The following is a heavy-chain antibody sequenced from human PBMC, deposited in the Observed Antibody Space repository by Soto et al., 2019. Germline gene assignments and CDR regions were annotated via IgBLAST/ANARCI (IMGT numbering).Heavy chain of an antibody. Sequence: QVQLVQSGAEVKKPGASVKVSCKASGYTFTSYGISWVRQAPGQGLEWMGCISAYNGNTNSAQKHQGRVTMTTDTSTSTAYMELRRLRSDDTAVYYCVVAAQPYYFDYWGQGTLVTVSS. V-gene: IGHV1-18*01. CDR1: GYTFTSYG. CDR3: VVAAQPYYFDY. D-gene: IGHD2-15*01. J-gene: IGHJ4*02. CDR2: ISAYNGNT.